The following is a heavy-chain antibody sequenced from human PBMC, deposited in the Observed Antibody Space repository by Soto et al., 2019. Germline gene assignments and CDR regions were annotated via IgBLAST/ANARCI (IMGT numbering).Heavy chain of an antibody. CDR3: AKDRSTYYLVPPFDP. Sequence: GGSLRLSCTASGLTFSTSWLTWVRQAPGEGQGLRRGLEWVSAISGSGGSTYYADSVKGRFTISRDNSKNTLYLQMNSLRAEDTAVYYCAKDRSTYYLVPPFDPWGQGTLVTVSS. CDR2: ISGSGGST. CDR1: GLTFSTSW. V-gene: IGHV3-23*01. J-gene: IGHJ5*02. D-gene: IGHD3-10*01.